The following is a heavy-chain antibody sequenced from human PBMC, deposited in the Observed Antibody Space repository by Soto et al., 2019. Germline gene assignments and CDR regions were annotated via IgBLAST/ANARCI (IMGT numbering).Heavy chain of an antibody. CDR2: ISISSSYI. CDR3: ATDLNSIYGSCGMDV. J-gene: IGHJ6*02. Sequence: GGSLRLSCAASGFTFSSYSMNWVRQAPGKGLAWDSSISISSSYIYYTDSVKGRFTISRDNAKNSLYLQINSLRAEDTAVYYCATDLNSIYGSCGMDVWGQGTTVTVSS. V-gene: IGHV3-21*01. CDR1: GFTFSSYS. D-gene: IGHD4-4*01.